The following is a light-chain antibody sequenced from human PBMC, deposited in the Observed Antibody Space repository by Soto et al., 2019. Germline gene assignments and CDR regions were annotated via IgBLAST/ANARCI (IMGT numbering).Light chain of an antibody. CDR1: SSVVGGYNY. V-gene: IGLV2-14*01. CDR2: DVS. CDR3: SSYTSSSTLYV. Sequence: SALTQPASVSGSPGQSITISCTGTSSVVGGYNYVSWYQQYPGKAPKLMIYDVSNRPSGISNRFSGSKSGNTASLTISGLQAEDEADYYCSSYTSSSTLYVFGTGTKVTVL. J-gene: IGLJ1*01.